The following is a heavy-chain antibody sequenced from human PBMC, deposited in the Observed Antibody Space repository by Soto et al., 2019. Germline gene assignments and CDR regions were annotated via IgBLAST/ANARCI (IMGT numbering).Heavy chain of an antibody. D-gene: IGHD6-13*01. CDR2: ISYDGSNK. CDR1: GFTFSSYA. Sequence: QVQLVESGGGVVQPGRSLRLSCAASGFTFSSYAVHWVRQAPGKGLEWEAVISYDGSNKYYADSVKGRFTISRDNSKNTLYLQMNSLRAEDTAMYYCARGGGYSSSPGDYWGQGTLVTVSS. CDR3: ARGGGYSSSPGDY. V-gene: IGHV3-30-3*01. J-gene: IGHJ4*02.